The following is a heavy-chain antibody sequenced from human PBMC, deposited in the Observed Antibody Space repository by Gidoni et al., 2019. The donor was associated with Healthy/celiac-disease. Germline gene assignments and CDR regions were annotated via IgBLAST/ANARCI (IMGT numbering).Heavy chain of an antibody. Sequence: EVQLVASGGGLVQPGGSLRLSCAASGFTFGSYWMHWVRQAPGTGLVWVSRINSDGSSTSYADSVKGRFTISRDNAKNTLYLQMNSLRAEDTAVYYCARYQGDYYDSSGYRTDAFDIWGQGTMVTVSS. D-gene: IGHD3-22*01. CDR1: GFTFGSYW. CDR2: INSDGSST. CDR3: ARYQGDYYDSSGYRTDAFDI. V-gene: IGHV3-74*01. J-gene: IGHJ3*02.